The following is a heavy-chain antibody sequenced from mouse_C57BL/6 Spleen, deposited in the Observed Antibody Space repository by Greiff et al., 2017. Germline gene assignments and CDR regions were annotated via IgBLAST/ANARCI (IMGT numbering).Heavy chain of an antibody. D-gene: IGHD2-5*01. CDR3: ARESNYADYAMDY. CDR1: GYAFSSYW. V-gene: IGHV1-80*01. J-gene: IGHJ4*01. CDR2: IYPGDGDT. Sequence: VKLQESGAELVKPGASVKISCKASGYAFSSYWMNWVKQRPGKGLEWIGQIYPGDGDTNYNGKFKGKATLTADKSSSTAYMQLSSLTSEDSAVYFCARESNYADYAMDYWGQGTSVTVSS.